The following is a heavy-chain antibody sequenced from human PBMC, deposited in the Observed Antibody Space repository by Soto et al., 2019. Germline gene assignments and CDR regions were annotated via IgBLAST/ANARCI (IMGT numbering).Heavy chain of an antibody. V-gene: IGHV4-4*07. CDR3: ARGPGIAVAGQRGFDY. CDR2: IYTSGST. Sequence: PSETLSLTCTVSGGSISSYYWSWIRQPAGKGLEWIGRIYTSGSTNYNPSLKSRVTMSVETSKNQFSLKLSSVTAADTAVYYRARGPGIAVAGQRGFDYWGQGTLVTVSS. J-gene: IGHJ4*02. CDR1: GGSISSYY. D-gene: IGHD6-19*01.